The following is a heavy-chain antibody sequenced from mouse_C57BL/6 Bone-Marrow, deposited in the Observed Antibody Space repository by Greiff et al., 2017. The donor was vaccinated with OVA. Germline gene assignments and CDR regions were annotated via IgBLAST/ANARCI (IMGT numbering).Heavy chain of an antibody. V-gene: IGHV5-4*01. CDR1: GFTFSSYA. CDR3: ARDGVYYYGSSDWYFNV. Sequence: EVQLVESGAGLVKPGGSLKLSCAASGFTFSSYAMSWVSQTPEKRLEWVATISVGGSYTYYPDNVKGQFTISRDKTTNNPYLQISHLKSEDTAMYDCARDGVYYYGSSDWYFNVCGRGTTVTVTA. CDR2: ISVGGSYT. D-gene: IGHD1-1*01. J-gene: IGHJ1*03.